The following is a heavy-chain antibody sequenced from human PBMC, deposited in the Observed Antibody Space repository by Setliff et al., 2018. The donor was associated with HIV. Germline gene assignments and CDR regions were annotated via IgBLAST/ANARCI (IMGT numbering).Heavy chain of an antibody. CDR1: GGSIKSSSYY. CDR3: ARVPTSSWYVTTQRTKEYFHH. J-gene: IGHJ1*01. CDR2: IYYSGNT. V-gene: IGHV4-39*07. D-gene: IGHD6-13*01. Sequence: SETLSLTCTVSGGSIKSSSYYWGWIRQPPGKGLEWIGSIYYSGNTYYNPSLKSRVAILEDTSRNQFSLRPSSVTAADTAIYYCARVPTSSWYVTTQRTKEYFHHWGQGTLVTVSS.